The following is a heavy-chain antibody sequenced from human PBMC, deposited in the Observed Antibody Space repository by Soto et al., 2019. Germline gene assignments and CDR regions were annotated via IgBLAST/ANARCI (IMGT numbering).Heavy chain of an antibody. J-gene: IGHJ4*02. CDR3: ARVEYSGYPRI. D-gene: IGHD5-12*01. V-gene: IGHV4-59*01. CDR1: GGSISSYY. CDR2: IYFSGST. Sequence: QVQLQESGPGLVKPSETLSLTCTVSGGSISSYYWSWIRQSPGKRLEWIGYIYFSGSTNYNPSLKSRVTISGDTSKNQFSLKLTSVTAADTAVYYCARVEYSGYPRIWGQGNLVTVSS.